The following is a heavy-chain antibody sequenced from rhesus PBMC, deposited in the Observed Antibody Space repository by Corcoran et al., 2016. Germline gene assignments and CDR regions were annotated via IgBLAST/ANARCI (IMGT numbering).Heavy chain of an antibody. V-gene: IGHV4-173*01. CDR2: ISGIGGDT. CDR3: ARGGYCVSTSCSFDY. J-gene: IGHJ4*01. CDR1: GGSIRSTW. D-gene: IGHD2-2*01. Sequence: QLQLQESGPGLVKPSETLSFTCAVSGGSIRSTWWSWFRQSPGTGLEWIGRISGIGGDTNYNPSLMSRVTVSTDTSKNQFSLKLNSVTAADTAVYYCARGGYCVSTSCSFDYWGQGVLVTVSS.